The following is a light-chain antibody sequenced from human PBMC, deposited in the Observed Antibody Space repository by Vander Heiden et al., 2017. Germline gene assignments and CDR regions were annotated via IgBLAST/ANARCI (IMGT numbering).Light chain of an antibody. CDR3: QQYGSSPSWT. V-gene: IGKV3-20*01. CDR1: QSVSSSY. Sequence: VLTETAGTMALAQRERATLSCRASQSVSSSYLAWYQQKPGQAPRLLIYVASSRATGIPDRFSGSGSGTDFTLTISRLEPEDFAVYYCQQYGSSPSWTFGQGTKVEIK. CDR2: VAS. J-gene: IGKJ1*01.